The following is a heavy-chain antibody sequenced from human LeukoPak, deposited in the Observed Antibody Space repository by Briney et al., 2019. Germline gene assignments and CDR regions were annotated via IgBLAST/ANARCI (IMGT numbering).Heavy chain of an antibody. CDR3: ARDLYVWGSYRYTPAGY. V-gene: IGHV3-33*08. D-gene: IGHD3-16*02. J-gene: IGHJ4*02. CDR1: GFTFSSYG. CDR2: IWYDGSNK. Sequence: GGSLRLSCAASGFTFSSYGMHWVRQAPGKGLEGVAVIWYDGSNKYYADSVKGRFTISRDNSKNTLYLQMNSLRAEDTAVYYCARDLYVWGSYRYTPAGYWGQGTLVTVSS.